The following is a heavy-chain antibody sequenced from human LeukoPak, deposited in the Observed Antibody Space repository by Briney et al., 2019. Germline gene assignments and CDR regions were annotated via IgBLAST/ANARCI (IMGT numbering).Heavy chain of an antibody. CDR2: MNPNSGNT. Sequence: ASVKVSCKASGYTFTSYDINWVRQATGQGLEWMGWMNPNSGNTGYAQKFQGRVTITRNTSISTAYMELSSLRSEDTAVYYCARGRKYQLLYYYYYMDVWGKGTTVTVSS. V-gene: IGHV1-8*03. J-gene: IGHJ6*03. D-gene: IGHD2-2*01. CDR1: GYTFTSYD. CDR3: ARGRKYQLLYYYYYMDV.